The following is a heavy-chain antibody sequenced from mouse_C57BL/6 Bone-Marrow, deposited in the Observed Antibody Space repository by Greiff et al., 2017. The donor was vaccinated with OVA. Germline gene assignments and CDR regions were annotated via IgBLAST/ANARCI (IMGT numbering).Heavy chain of an antibody. V-gene: IGHV1-39*01. J-gene: IGHJ2*01. D-gene: IGHD1-1*01. CDR3: ARRAYGRTFDY. Sequence: VQLKESGPELVKPGASVKISCKASGYSFTDYNMNWVKQSNGKSLEWIGVINPNYGTTSYNQKFKGKATLTVDQSSSTAYMQLNSLTSEDSAVYDGARRAYGRTFDYWGQGTTLTVSS. CDR2: INPNYGTT. CDR1: GYSFTDYN.